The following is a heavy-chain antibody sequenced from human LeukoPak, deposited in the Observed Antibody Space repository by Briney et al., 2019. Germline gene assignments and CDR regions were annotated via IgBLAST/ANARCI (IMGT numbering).Heavy chain of an antibody. CDR2: ISGSGGST. CDR3: AKGPRYSYGYGY. V-gene: IGHV3-23*01. CDR1: GFTFSSYA. J-gene: IGHJ4*02. Sequence: GGSLRLSCAASGFTFSSYAMSWVRQAPGKGLECVSAISGSGGSTYYADSVKGRFTISRDNSKNTLYLQMNSLRAEDTAAYYCAKGPRYSYGYGYWGQGTLVTVSS. D-gene: IGHD5-18*01.